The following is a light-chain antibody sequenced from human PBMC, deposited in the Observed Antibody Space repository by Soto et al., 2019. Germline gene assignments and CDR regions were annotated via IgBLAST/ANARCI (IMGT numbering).Light chain of an antibody. V-gene: IGKV1-5*01. CDR1: QSISSW. CDR3: KQYNSYWGT. CDR2: DAS. J-gene: IGKJ1*01. Sequence: DIQMTQSPSTLSASVGDRVTITCRASQSISSWLAWYQQKPGKAPKLLIYDASSLESGVPARFSGSGSVTEFTLTISSLQPDDFATYFCKQYNSYWGTFGQGTKVEIK.